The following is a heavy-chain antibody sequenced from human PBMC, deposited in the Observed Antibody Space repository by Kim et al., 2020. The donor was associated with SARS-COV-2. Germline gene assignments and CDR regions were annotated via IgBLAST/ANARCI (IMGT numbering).Heavy chain of an antibody. D-gene: IGHD2-2*01. CDR2: IDPSDSYT. V-gene: IGHV5-10-1*01. Sequence: GESLKISCKGSGYSFTSYWISWGRQMPGKGLEWMGRIDPSDSYTNYSPSFQGHVTISADKSISTAYLQWSSLKASDTAMYYCARHGGYCSSTSCYAFVTWGQGTLVTVSS. CDR3: ARHGGYCSSTSCYAFVT. J-gene: IGHJ4*02. CDR1: GYSFTSYW.